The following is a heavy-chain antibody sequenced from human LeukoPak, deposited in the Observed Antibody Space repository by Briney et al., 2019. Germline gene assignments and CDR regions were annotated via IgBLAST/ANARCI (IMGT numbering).Heavy chain of an antibody. Sequence: PSETLSLTCTVSGGSISSSSYYWGWIRQPPGKGLGWIGSIYYSGSTYYNPSLKSRVTISVDTSKNQFSLKLSSVTAADTAVYYCARVGRTGYCSGGSCYFGYWGQGTLVTVSS. CDR1: GGSISSSSYY. J-gene: IGHJ4*02. CDR2: IYYSGST. D-gene: IGHD2-15*01. V-gene: IGHV4-39*07. CDR3: ARVGRTGYCSGGSCYFGY.